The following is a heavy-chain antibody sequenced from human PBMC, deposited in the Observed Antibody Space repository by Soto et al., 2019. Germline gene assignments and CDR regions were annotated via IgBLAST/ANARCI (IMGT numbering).Heavy chain of an antibody. V-gene: IGHV4-59*08. J-gene: IGHJ4*02. CDR1: GGSINFYY. D-gene: IGHD3-9*01. CDR2: IYYSGST. Sequence: SETLSLTCTVSGGSINFYYWSWIRQPPGKGLEWIGYIYYSGSTNYNPSLKSRITISVDTSKNQFSLKLSSVTAADTAVYYCARTLSRSDWFTLFDYWGQGTLVTVS. CDR3: ARTLSRSDWFTLFDY.